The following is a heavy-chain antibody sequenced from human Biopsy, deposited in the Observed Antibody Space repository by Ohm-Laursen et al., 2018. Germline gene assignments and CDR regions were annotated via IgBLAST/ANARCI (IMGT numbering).Heavy chain of an antibody. V-gene: IGHV3-15*01. Sequence: SLRLSCSASGFTFSNSWMTWVRQAPGKGPEWVGHIKSKTDGETTDYAAPVKGRFIISRDDSKSTLFLQMNSLKVEDTGVYFCSTGGGDFHYNGMDVWGQGTTVTVSS. CDR2: IKSKTDGETT. CDR1: GFTFSNSW. J-gene: IGHJ6*02. CDR3: STGGGDFHYNGMDV. D-gene: IGHD2-21*02.